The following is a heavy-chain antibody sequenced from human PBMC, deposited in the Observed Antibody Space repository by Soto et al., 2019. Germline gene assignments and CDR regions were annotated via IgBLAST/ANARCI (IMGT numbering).Heavy chain of an antibody. D-gene: IGHD1-26*01. CDR2: INPIFGTA. CDR1: GGTFSSYS. Sequence: QVQLVQSGAEVKKPGSSVKVSCKASGGTFSSYSINWVRHAPGQGLEWVGEINPIFGTANYAQKFQVRVTITADESTSTAYMSLSSLRSEVTAVYYCARVGGRHSGGIDYWGQGTLVTVSS. CDR3: ARVGGRHSGGIDY. V-gene: IGHV1-69*01. J-gene: IGHJ4*02.